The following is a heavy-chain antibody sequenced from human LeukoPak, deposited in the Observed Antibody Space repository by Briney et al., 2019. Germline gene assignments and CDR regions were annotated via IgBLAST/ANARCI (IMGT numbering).Heavy chain of an antibody. D-gene: IGHD1-1*01. CDR2: LYHSGRT. J-gene: IGHJ4*02. V-gene: IGHV4-39*07. CDR3: ARDTTGRFDY. Sequence: SQTLSLTCTVSGGSISSGSYYWGWIRQPPGKGLEWIGSLYHSGRTSYNPSLKSRVTTSSDTSKNQFSLMLRSVTAADTALYYCARDTTGRFDYWGQGTLVTVSS. CDR1: GGSISSGSYY.